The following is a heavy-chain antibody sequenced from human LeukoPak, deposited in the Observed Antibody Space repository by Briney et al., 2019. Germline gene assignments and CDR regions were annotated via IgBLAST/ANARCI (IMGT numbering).Heavy chain of an antibody. V-gene: IGHV4-59*11. D-gene: IGHD1-26*01. J-gene: IGHJ6*03. CDR2: IYDNGNT. Sequence: SETLSLTCTVSGGSISYHSWSWIRQTPVKGLEWIANIYDNGNTDYSPSLQSRVTISTDTSETQFSLRLKSVTAADTAVYYCARLGSAATGAPPYYYSYVDVWGKGTTVTVSS. CDR3: ARLGSAATGAPPYYYSYVDV. CDR1: GGSISYHS.